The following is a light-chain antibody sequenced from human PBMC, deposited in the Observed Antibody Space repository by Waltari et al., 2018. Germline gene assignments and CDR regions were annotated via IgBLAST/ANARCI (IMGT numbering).Light chain of an antibody. CDR2: DVS. Sequence: QSALTQPASVSGSPGQSITISCSGTSSDVGGYNYFSWYQQHPGKAPKLMIYDVSNRPSGVSNRFSGSKSGNTASLTISGLQAEDETDYYCSSYTRSSTLGVFGGGTKLTVL. V-gene: IGLV2-14*03. CDR1: SSDVGGYNY. CDR3: SSYTRSSTLGV. J-gene: IGLJ3*02.